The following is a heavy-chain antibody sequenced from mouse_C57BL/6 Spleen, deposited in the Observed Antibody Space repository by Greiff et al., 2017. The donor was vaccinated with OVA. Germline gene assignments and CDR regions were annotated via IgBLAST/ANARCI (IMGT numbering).Heavy chain of an antibody. CDR1: GYTFTDYY. CDR3: ARRDYGLDY. Sequence: VQLQQSGPELVKPGASVKISCKASGYTFTDYYMNWVKQSHGKSLEWIGDINPNNGGTSYNQKFKGKATLTVDKSSSTAYMELRSLTSEDSAVYYCARRDYGLDYWGQGTTRTVSS. D-gene: IGHD1-1*01. CDR2: INPNNGGT. J-gene: IGHJ2*01. V-gene: IGHV1-26*01.